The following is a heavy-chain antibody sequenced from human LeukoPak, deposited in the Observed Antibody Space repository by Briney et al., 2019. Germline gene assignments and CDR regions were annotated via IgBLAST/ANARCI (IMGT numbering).Heavy chain of an antibody. D-gene: IGHD2-15*01. J-gene: IGHJ4*02. V-gene: IGHV3-23*01. CDR2: ISVSGNT. CDR1: GFTLSSYA. CDR3: AKAPVTTCSGAYCYPFDY. Sequence: GGSLRLSCAASGFTLSSYAMSWVRQGPGKGLEWVSAISVSGNTYHADSVMGRFTISRDSSKNTLYLQMNSLRAGDAAVYYCAKAPVTTCSGAYCYPFDYWSQGTLVTVSS.